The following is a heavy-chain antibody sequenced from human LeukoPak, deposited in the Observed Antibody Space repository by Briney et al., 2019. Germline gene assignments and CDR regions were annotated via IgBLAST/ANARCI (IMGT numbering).Heavy chain of an antibody. D-gene: IGHD6-19*01. CDR1: GFTFSKCA. Sequence: GGSLRLSCEASGFTFSKCAMSWVRQAPGKGLEWVAIITATGDTAYYADSVKGRFTISRDNSKNTLYLQMNSLRAEDTAVYYCARDRRETGLKERRIAVADPYYFDYWGQGTLVTVSS. CDR2: ITATGDTA. CDR3: ARDRRETGLKERRIAVADPYYFDY. V-gene: IGHV3-23*01. J-gene: IGHJ4*02.